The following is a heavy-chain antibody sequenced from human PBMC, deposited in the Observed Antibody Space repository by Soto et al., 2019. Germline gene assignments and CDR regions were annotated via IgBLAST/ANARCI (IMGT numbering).Heavy chain of an antibody. V-gene: IGHV5-51*01. Sequence: GESLKISCNGSGYSFTSYWIGWVRQMPGKGLEWMGIIYPGDSDTRYSPSFQGQVTISADKSISTAYLQWSSLKASDTAMYYCARLRDMIAVAGYFDYWGQGTLVTVSS. CDR3: ARLRDMIAVAGYFDY. D-gene: IGHD6-19*01. CDR2: IYPGDSDT. J-gene: IGHJ4*02. CDR1: GYSFTSYW.